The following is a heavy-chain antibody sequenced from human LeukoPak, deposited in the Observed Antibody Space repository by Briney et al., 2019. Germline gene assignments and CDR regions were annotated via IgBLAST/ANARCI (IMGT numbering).Heavy chain of an antibody. D-gene: IGHD7-27*01. CDR2: IYYSGST. CDR3: ARGWGFFDP. V-gene: IGHV4-59*01. Sequence: SETLSLTCTVSGGSISSYYWSWLRQPPGKGLEWIGYIYYSGSTNYNPSLKSRVTISVDTSKNQFSLKLSSVTAADTAVYYCARGWGFFDPWGQGTLVAVSS. CDR1: GGSISSYY. J-gene: IGHJ5*02.